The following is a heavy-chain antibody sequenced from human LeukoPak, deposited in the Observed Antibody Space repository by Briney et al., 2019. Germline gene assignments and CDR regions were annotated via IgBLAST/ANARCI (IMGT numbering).Heavy chain of an antibody. D-gene: IGHD1-26*01. J-gene: IGHJ4*02. V-gene: IGHV3-48*02. CDR3: ARGPLGWSDY. CDR1: GFTFSNYN. CDR2: ISSGSSSTI. Sequence: GGSLRLSCAASGFTFSNYNMNWVRQAPGKGLEWVSFISSGSSSTIYYADSVKGRFTISRDNAKNSLYLQMNSLRDEDTAVYYCARGPLGWSDYWGQGILATVSS.